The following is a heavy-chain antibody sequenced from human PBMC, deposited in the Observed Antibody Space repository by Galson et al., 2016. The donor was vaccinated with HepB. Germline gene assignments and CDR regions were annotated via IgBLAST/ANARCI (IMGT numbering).Heavy chain of an antibody. V-gene: IGHV3-23*01. J-gene: IGHJ4*02. CDR1: GFTFSSYA. Sequence: SLRLSCAASGFTFSSYAMNWVRQAPGKGLEWVSFIGVSGGSTNYADFVKGRFTTSRDDSKNTLYLQINSLRAEDTAVYYCARRWISTGWSPFDYWGQGTLVTVSP. CDR3: ARRWISTGWSPFDY. D-gene: IGHD6-19*01. CDR2: IGVSGGST.